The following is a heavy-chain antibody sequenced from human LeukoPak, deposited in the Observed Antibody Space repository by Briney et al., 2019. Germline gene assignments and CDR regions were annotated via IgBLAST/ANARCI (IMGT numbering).Heavy chain of an antibody. D-gene: IGHD1-14*01. V-gene: IGHV3-21*01. CDR1: GFTFSSCG. CDR3: AAETIGRHYDY. CDR2: IGPTGTDR. J-gene: IGHJ4*02. Sequence: GGSLRLSCAASGFTFSSCGFNWVRQAPGKGLEWVSSIGPTGTDRYYADSVRGRFTISRDNAKNSMYLQIDTLRDEDTAVYYCAAETIGRHYDYWGQGTLLTVSS.